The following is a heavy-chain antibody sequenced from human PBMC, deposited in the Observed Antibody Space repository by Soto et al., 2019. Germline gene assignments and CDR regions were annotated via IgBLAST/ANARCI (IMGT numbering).Heavy chain of an antibody. CDR2: IYYSGST. J-gene: IGHJ6*03. V-gene: IGHV4-59*08. CDR1: GGSISSYY. CDR3: ASIAAAGSVRLYYYYMDV. Sequence: SETLSLTCTVSGGSISSYYWSWIRQPPGKGLEWIGYIYYSGSTNYNPSLKSRVTISVDTSKNQFSLKLSSVTAADTAVYYCASIAAAGSVRLYYYYMDVWGKGTTVTVSS. D-gene: IGHD6-13*01.